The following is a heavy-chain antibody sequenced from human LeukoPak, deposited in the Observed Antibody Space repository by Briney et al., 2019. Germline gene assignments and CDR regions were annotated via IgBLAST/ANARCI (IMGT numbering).Heavy chain of an antibody. CDR2: ITYDGSNK. CDR1: GFTFSSYG. CDR3: AKTSQPYCGGDCSHFDY. J-gene: IGHJ4*02. D-gene: IGHD2-21*02. Sequence: PGRSLRLSCAASGFTFSSYGMHWVRQAPGEGLEWLAIITYDGSNKYYADSVKGRFTISRDDSKNTLYLQVNSLRVADTAVYYCAKTSQPYCGGDCSHFDYWGQGTLVTVSS. V-gene: IGHV3-30*18.